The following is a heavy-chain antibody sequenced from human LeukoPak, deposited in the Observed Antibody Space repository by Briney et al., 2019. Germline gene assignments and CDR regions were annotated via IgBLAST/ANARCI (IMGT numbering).Heavy chain of an antibody. Sequence: SETLSLTCTVSGGSISSSSYYWGWIRQPPGKGLEWIGSIYYSGSTNYNPSLKSRVTISVDTSKNQFSLKLSSVTAADTAVYYCARVDGGIVGAFDPWGQGTLVTVSS. J-gene: IGHJ5*02. CDR3: ARVDGGIVGAFDP. CDR2: IYYSGST. V-gene: IGHV4-39*07. CDR1: GGSISSSSYY. D-gene: IGHD1-26*01.